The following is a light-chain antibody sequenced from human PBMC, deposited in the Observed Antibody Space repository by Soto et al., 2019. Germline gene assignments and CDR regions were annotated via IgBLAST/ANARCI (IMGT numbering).Light chain of an antibody. V-gene: IGKV3-20*01. CDR1: QSVSSSY. CDR3: QKYGSSQLT. CDR2: GAS. Sequence: EIVLTQSPGTLSLSPGERTTLSCRASQSVSSSYLAWYQRKPGQAPRLLIYGASSRATGIPDRFSGSGSGTDFTLTISRLEPGDFAVYYCQKYGSSQLTFGGGTKVDIK. J-gene: IGKJ4*01.